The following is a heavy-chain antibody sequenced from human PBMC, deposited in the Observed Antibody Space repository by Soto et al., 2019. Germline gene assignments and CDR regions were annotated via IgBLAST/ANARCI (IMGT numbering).Heavy chain of an antibody. J-gene: IGHJ4*02. Sequence: ASVKVSCKSSDNTFTHYGINWVRQAPGQGLEXMGXXNXXDXTXXXAXXFQGRVTVARDTSTSTVYMELSSLTSEDTALYYCARKVGSSSWYPDYWGQGTLVTVSS. CDR2: XNXXDXTX. D-gene: IGHD6-13*01. CDR1: DNTFTHYG. CDR3: ARKVGSSSWYPDY. V-gene: IGHV1-46*01.